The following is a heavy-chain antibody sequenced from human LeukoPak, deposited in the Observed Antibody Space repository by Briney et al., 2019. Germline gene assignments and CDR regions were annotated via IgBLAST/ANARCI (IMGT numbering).Heavy chain of an antibody. J-gene: IGHJ6*02. Sequence: TTSETLSLTCTVSGGSISSYYWSWIRQPPGEGLEWIGQIYYSGSTNYNPSLKSRVTISVDTSKNQFSLRLSSVTAADTAVYYCARMPPLYCSGGSCYPSEDYYYGMDVWGQGTTVTVSS. CDR3: ARMPPLYCSGGSCYPSEDYYYGMDV. D-gene: IGHD2-15*01. CDR2: IYYSGST. CDR1: GGSISSYY. V-gene: IGHV4-59*01.